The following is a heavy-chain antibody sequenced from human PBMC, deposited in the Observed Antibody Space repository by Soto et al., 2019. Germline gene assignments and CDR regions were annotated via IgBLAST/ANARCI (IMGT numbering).Heavy chain of an antibody. CDR3: AREEIRGYKDPPYYYYMHV. D-gene: IGHD5-18*01. CDR1: GGTFSSYT. V-gene: IGHV1-69*04. J-gene: IGHJ6*03. Sequence: ASVKVSCKASGGTFSSYTISWVRQAPGQGLEWMGRIIPILGIANYAQKFQGRVTITADKSTSTAYMELSSLRSEDTAVYYCAREEIRGYKDPPYYYYMHVPGKGTTVTVSS. CDR2: IIPILGIA.